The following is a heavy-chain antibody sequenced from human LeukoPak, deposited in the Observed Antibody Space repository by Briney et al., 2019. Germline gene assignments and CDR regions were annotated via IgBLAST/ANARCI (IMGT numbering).Heavy chain of an antibody. D-gene: IGHD4-17*01. CDR3: ARDPLDYGDPTVY. CDR2: IYSGGST. Sequence: PGKSLRLSCAASGFTVSSNYMSWVRQAPGKGLEWVSVIYSGGSTYYADSVKGRFTISRDNSKNTLYLQMNSLRAEDTAVYYCARDPLDYGDPTVYWGQGTLVTVSS. CDR1: GFTVSSNY. J-gene: IGHJ4*02. V-gene: IGHV3-66*01.